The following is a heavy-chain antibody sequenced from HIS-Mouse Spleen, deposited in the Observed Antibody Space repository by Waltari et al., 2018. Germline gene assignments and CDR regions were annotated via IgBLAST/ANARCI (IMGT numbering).Heavy chain of an antibody. CDR3: ARHVLRFVGFDY. V-gene: IGHV5-51*01. J-gene: IGHJ4*02. CDR1: GYSFTSYW. Sequence: EVQLVQSGAEVKKPGESLKISCKGSGYSFTSYWIGWVRQMPGKGLEWMGIIYPGDAGSSHRPSIQGQVTISADKSISTAYLQWSSLRASDTAMYYCARHVLRFVGFDYWGQGTLVTVSS. D-gene: IGHD3-3*01. CDR2: IYPGDAGS.